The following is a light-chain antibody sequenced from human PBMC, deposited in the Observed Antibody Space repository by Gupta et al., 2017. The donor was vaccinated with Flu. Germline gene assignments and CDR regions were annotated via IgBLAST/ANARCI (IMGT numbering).Light chain of an antibody. Sequence: GENRVGSKSVLWYLEKPAQAPVVVICDYRDRPTGPPARSSGSNSGCTATLPICMVEAGDEVDYYCQVWDSSSDHVVVGGGTKLTVL. CDR1: RVGSKS. CDR3: QVWDSSSDHVV. CDR2: DYR. J-gene: IGLJ2*01. V-gene: IGLV3-21*02.